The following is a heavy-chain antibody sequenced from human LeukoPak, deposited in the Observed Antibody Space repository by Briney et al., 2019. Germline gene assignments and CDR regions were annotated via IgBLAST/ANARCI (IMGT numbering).Heavy chain of an antibody. D-gene: IGHD3-22*01. CDR3: ARQDDSSGYYRQPLDY. J-gene: IGHJ4*02. V-gene: IGHV3-74*01. CDR1: GFTFSTYW. CDR2: INSGGDDT. Sequence: QPGGSLRLSCAASGFTFSTYWRHWVRQAPGKGLVWVSLINSGGDDTRYADSVKGRFTISRDNAKNSLYLQMNSLRAEDTAVYYCARQDDSSGYYRQPLDYWGQGTLVTVSS.